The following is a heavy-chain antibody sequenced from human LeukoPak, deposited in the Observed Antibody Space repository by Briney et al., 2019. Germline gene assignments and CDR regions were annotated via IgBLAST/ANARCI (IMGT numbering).Heavy chain of an antibody. CDR1: GGSISSSSYY. Sequence: PSETLSLTCTVSGGSISSSSYYWGWLRQPPGKGLEWIGSIYYSGSTYYNPSLKSRVTISVDTSKNQFSLKLSSVTAADTAVYYCASYIVGAFDIWGQGTMVTVSS. CDR2: IYYSGST. J-gene: IGHJ3*02. CDR3: ASYIVGAFDI. D-gene: IGHD2-21*01. V-gene: IGHV4-39*07.